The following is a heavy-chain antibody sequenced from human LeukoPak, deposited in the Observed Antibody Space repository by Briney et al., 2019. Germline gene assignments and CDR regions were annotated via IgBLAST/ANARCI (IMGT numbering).Heavy chain of an antibody. D-gene: IGHD4-23*01. J-gene: IGHJ4*02. CDR1: GFTFSTYW. CDR3: ARDSSDYGGFGLDY. V-gene: IGHV3-7*03. CDR2: IKQDGSEK. Sequence: PGGSLRLSCAASGFTFSTYWMSWVRQAPGKGLEWVANIKQDGSEKYYVDSVKGRFTISRDNSKNTLYLQMNSLRAEDTAVYYCARDSSDYGGFGLDYWGQGTLVTVSS.